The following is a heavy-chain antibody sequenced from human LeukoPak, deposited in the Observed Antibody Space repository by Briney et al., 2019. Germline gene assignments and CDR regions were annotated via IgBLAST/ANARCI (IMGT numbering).Heavy chain of an antibody. V-gene: IGHV1-2*06. CDR3: ARAEVSGWLYYFDY. D-gene: IGHD6-19*01. CDR2: INPNSGGT. Sequence: SVKVSCKASGYTFTGYYMHWVRQAPGQGLEWMGRINPNSGGTNYAQRFQGRVTMTRDTSISTAYMELSRLRSDDTAVYYCARAEVSGWLYYFDYWGQGTLVTVSS. CDR1: GYTFTGYY. J-gene: IGHJ4*02.